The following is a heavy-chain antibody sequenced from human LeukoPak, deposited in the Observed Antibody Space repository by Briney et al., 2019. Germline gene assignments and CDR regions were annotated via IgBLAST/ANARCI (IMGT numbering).Heavy chain of an antibody. CDR1: GFTFSSYA. CDR2: ISGSGGST. CDR3: AKDLYYDFWSGYYFY. J-gene: IGHJ4*02. V-gene: IGHV3-23*01. Sequence: LAGGSLRLSCAASGFTFSSYAMSWVRQAPGKGLEWVPAISGSGGSTYYADSVKGRFTISRDNSKNTLYLQMNSLRAEDTAVYYCAKDLYYDFWSGYYFYWGQGTLVTVSS. D-gene: IGHD3-3*01.